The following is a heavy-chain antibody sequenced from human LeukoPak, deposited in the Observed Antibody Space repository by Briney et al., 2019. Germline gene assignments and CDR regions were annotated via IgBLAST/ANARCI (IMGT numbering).Heavy chain of an antibody. V-gene: IGHV3-11*03. Sequence: PGRSLRLSCEASGFMLSVYYMSWFRLAPGNGLEWIGYIGPTGSYTTYADSVRGRFTFSRDNAKNLLFLQMTDLRTEDTAVYYCARKLGGAQCGGDCFFDHWGQGTRVAVSS. CDR2: IGPTGSYT. CDR3: ARKLGGAQCGGDCFFDH. J-gene: IGHJ4*02. D-gene: IGHD2-21*02. CDR1: GFMLSVYY.